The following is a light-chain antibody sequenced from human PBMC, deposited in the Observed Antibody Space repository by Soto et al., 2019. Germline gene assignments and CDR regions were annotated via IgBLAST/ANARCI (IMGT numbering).Light chain of an antibody. J-gene: IGKJ1*01. CDR3: QQYGSSPQT. V-gene: IGKV3-20*01. CDR1: QRVSSSY. Sequence: ENVLTQSPGTLSLSPGERATLSCRASQRVSSSYLAWYQQKPGQAPRLLIYGASSRATGIPDRFSGSGSGTDFTLTISRLEPEDFAVYYCQQYGSSPQTFGQGAKVEIK. CDR2: GAS.